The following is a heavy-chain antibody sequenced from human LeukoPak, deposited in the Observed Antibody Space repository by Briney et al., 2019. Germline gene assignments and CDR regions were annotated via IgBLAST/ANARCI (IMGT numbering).Heavy chain of an antibody. CDR3: AREGGPYRPLDY. J-gene: IGHJ4*02. CDR1: GGSISSYY. CDR2: LYYSGST. Sequence: SETLSLTCTVSGGSISSYYWSWIRQPPGKGLEWIGYLYYSGSTNYNPSLKSRVTISVDTSKKQFSLKLSSVTAADTAVYYCAREGGPYRPLDYSGQGTLVTVSS. V-gene: IGHV4-59*12.